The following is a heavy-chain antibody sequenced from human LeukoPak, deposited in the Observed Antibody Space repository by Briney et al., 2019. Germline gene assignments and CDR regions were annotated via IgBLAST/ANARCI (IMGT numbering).Heavy chain of an antibody. J-gene: IGHJ4*02. D-gene: IGHD5-18*01. CDR3: AKGAGIQLWPSFDY. CDR1: GFTFSSYA. V-gene: IGHV3-23*01. CDR2: TSTSGGST. Sequence: GGSLRLSCAASGFTFSSYAMNWVRQAPGKGLGWLSTTSTSGGSTYHADSVKGRFTTSRDNSKNTLYLQMNSLRAEDTAVYYCAKGAGIQLWPSFDYWGRGTLVTVSS.